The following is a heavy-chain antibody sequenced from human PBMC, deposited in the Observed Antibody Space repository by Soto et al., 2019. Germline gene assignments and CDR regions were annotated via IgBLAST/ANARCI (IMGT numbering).Heavy chain of an antibody. CDR3: ARGSSSGTMSYIIDH. D-gene: IGHD3-10*02. J-gene: IGHJ4*02. CDR2: MSNDGSDK. Sequence: PGGSMRLSCASSGFTFSGHGMHWVRERQAPGKGLEWVAVMSNDGSDKNYVDSVKGRFTISRDNSENIRYLQMKSLRAEDTAVYYCARGSSSGTMSYIIDHWGQGTLVTVSS. CDR1: GFTFSGHG. V-gene: IGHV3-30*03.